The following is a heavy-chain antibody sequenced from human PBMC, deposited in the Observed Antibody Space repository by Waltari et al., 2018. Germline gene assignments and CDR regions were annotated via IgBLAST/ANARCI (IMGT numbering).Heavy chain of an antibody. CDR2: ISSSSSTI. D-gene: IGHD3-10*01. V-gene: IGHV3-48*04. J-gene: IGHJ4*02. CDR1: RLTFSRYR. Sequence: EVQLAASGGGLVQPGGSLRISCAASRLTFSRYRMNWVRQAPGKGLEWFSYISSSSSTIYYADSVKGRFTISSDNAKNSLYLQMNSLRAEDTAVYYCARASLDYGSGYWGQGTLVTVSS. CDR3: ARASLDYGSGY.